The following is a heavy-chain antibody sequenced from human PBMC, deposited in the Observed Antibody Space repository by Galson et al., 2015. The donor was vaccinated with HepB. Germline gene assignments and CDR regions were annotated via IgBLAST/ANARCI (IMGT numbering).Heavy chain of an antibody. Sequence: SLRLSCAASGFTVSSNYMSWVRQAPGKGLEWVSVIYSGGSTYYADSVKGRFTISRDNSKNTLYLQMNSLRAEDTAVYYCAREQMWFGELIQTSDGMDVWGQGTTVTVSS. V-gene: IGHV3-53*01. J-gene: IGHJ6*02. CDR1: GFTVSSNY. CDR3: AREQMWFGELIQTSDGMDV. CDR2: IYSGGST. D-gene: IGHD3-10*01.